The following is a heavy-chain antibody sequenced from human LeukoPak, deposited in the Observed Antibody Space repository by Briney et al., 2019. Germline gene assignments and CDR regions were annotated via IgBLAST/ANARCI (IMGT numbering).Heavy chain of an antibody. D-gene: IGHD6-6*01. Sequence: PSETLSLTCTVSGYSISSGYYWGWIRQPPGKGLEWIGSIYHSASTYYNPSLKSRVTISVDTSKNQFSLKLSSVTAADTAVYYCARHGLLAGQLVDLDYWGQETLVTVSS. V-gene: IGHV4-38-2*02. J-gene: IGHJ4*02. CDR1: GYSISSGYY. CDR2: IYHSAST. CDR3: ARHGLLAGQLVDLDY.